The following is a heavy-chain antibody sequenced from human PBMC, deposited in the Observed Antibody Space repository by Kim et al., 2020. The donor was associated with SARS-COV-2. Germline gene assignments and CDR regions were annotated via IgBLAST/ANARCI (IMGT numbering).Heavy chain of an antibody. V-gene: IGHV4-39*01. D-gene: IGHD2-15*01. CDR2: IYYSGST. J-gene: IGHJ4*02. CDR3: ARRGGSSHPD. Sequence: SETLSLTCTVSGGSISSSSYYWGWIRQPPGKGLEWIGSIYYSGSTYYNPSLKSRVTISVDTSKNQFSLKLSSVTAADTAVYYCARRGGSSHPDWGQGTLVTVSS. CDR1: GGSISSSSYY.